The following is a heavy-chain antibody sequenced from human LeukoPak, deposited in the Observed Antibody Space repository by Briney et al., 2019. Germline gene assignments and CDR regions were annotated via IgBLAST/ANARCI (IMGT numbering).Heavy chain of an antibody. CDR3: ARGNPSLYISGWYPFDY. CDR1: GGSFGGFY. D-gene: IGHD6-19*01. J-gene: IGHJ4*02. Sequence: SETLSLTCAAYGGSFGGFYWTWIRQSPDKGLEWIGEINHSGGINYNPSLKSRATISLDTSKNQFSLKLSSVTATDTALYYCARGNPSLYISGWYPFDYWGQGTLVTVSS. CDR2: INHSGGI. V-gene: IGHV4-34*01.